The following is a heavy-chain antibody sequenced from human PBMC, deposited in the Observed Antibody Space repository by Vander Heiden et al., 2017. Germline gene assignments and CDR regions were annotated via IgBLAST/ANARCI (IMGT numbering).Heavy chain of an antibody. CDR1: GFPFSSHG. CDR3: ATPLTYYYYGMDV. CDR2: ISDDGSNK. J-gene: IGHJ6*02. Sequence: QVQLVESGGGVVQPGRSRRLSWAVSGFPFSSHGLHWVRQAPGKGLEWVAVISDDGSNKYYADSVKGRFTISRDNSKNTLYLQMNSLRAEDTAVYYCATPLTYYYYGMDVWGQGTTVTVSS. V-gene: IGHV3-30*03.